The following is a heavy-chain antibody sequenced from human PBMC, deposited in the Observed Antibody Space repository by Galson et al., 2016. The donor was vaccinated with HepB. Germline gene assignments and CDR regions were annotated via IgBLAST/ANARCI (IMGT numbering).Heavy chain of an antibody. V-gene: IGHV4-39*01. J-gene: IGHJ5*02. Sequence: SETLSLTCTVSGGSISSSSYYWVWIRQTPGKGLEWIGNIYYTGTTDYNASLKSRVSISVATSKNQFSLKLSSVTAADTAVYYCAKQMFRVHPFDPWGQGTLVPVSS. CDR2: IYYTGTT. D-gene: IGHD3-10*02. CDR1: GGSISSSSYY. CDR3: AKQMFRVHPFDP.